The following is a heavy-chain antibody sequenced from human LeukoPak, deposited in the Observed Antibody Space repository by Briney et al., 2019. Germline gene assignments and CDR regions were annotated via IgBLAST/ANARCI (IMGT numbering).Heavy chain of an antibody. CDR3: ARDDGGSGIYYYYYYMDV. J-gene: IGHJ6*03. V-gene: IGHV3-74*01. D-gene: IGHD3-10*01. CDR1: GFTFSNYW. Sequence: GGSLRLSCAASGFTFSNYWMHWVRQAPGKGLVWVSRINSDGINTSYADSVKGRFTISRDNAKNSLYLQMNSLRAEDTAVYYCARDDGGSGIYYYYYYMDVWGKGTTVTVSS. CDR2: INSDGINT.